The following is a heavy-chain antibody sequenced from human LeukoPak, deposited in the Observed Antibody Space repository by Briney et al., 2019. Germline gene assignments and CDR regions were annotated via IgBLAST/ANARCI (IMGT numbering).Heavy chain of an antibody. Sequence: SGTLSLTCTVSGGSISSSSYYWGWIRQPPGKGLEWIGSIYYSGSTYYNPSLKTRVTISVDTSKNQFSLRLSSVTAADTAVYYCAESSGGYSPLGYMDVWGKGTTVTVSS. V-gene: IGHV4-39*07. CDR1: GGSISSSSYY. CDR2: IYYSGST. J-gene: IGHJ6*03. CDR3: AESSGGYSPLGYMDV. D-gene: IGHD2-15*01.